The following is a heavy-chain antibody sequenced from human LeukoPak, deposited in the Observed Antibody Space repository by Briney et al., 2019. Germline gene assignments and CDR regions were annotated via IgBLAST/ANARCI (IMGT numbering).Heavy chain of an antibody. V-gene: IGHV4-4*07. CDR3: ARGVVPAAMGAEFYYMDV. CDR1: GGSISSYY. CDR2: IYTSGST. J-gene: IGHJ6*03. Sequence: PSETLSLTCTVSGGSISSYYWSWIRQPAGKGLEWIGRIYTSGSTNYNPSLKSRVTMSVDTSKNQFSLKLSSVTAADTAVYYCARGVVPAAMGAEFYYMDVWGKGTTVTVSS. D-gene: IGHD2-2*01.